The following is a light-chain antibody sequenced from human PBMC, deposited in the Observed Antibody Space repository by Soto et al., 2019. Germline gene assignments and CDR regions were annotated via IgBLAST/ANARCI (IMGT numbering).Light chain of an antibody. V-gene: IGKV3D-20*01. CDR1: AAVSSSY. Sequence: EIVLTQSPATLSFSPGERATLSCGASAAVSSSYVAWYQQKSGLAPRLLIHDASSRATGIPDRFSGSKSGSDFTLTIRSLEPEGAALYYCQQYGSSPITFGQGTRLEIK. CDR2: DAS. CDR3: QQYGSSPIT. J-gene: IGKJ5*01.